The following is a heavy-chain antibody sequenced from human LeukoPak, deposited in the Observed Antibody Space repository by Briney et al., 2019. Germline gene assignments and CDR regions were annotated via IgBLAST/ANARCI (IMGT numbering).Heavy chain of an antibody. CDR2: MSGGGGTI. CDR3: AKGSQWLLRGGAYFDS. CDR1: GFTFRNYA. D-gene: IGHD6-19*01. V-gene: IGHV3-23*01. Sequence: PGGSLRLSCAASGFTFRNYAMSWVRQAPGKGLEWVSAMSGGGGTIYHAASVRGRFTISRDNSKNTLSLQMNSLRVEDTAVYYCAKGSQWLLRGGAYFDSWGQGTPVTVSS. J-gene: IGHJ4*02.